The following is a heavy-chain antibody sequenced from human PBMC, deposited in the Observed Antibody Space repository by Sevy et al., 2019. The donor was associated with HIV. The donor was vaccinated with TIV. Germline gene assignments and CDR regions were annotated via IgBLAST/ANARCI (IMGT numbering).Heavy chain of an antibody. J-gene: IGHJ3*02. V-gene: IGHV1-2*02. CDR2: INCKSGVT. CDR1: GYIFSDYN. Sequence: ASVKVSCKTTGYIFSDYNMHWVRQAPGQGLEWMGLINCKSGVTIYGQSFRGRVSVTTDTSMSTAYMELSGLTSDDTAVYFCVREIITAPTTLLSFDICGQGTVVTVSS. CDR3: VREIITAPTTLLSFDI. D-gene: IGHD6-13*01.